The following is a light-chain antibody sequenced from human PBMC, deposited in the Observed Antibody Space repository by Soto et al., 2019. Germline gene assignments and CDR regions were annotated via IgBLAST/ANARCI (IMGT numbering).Light chain of an antibody. V-gene: IGKV3-15*01. CDR2: GAS. Sequence: VMTQAPATLSVSPGERATLSCRASQTINNNVAWYQLKVGQAPRLLIYGASTRATGIPARFSGSGSGTEFTLTISSLQSEDFAVYYCQQYNNWPRTFGQGTKVDI. CDR3: QQYNNWPRT. J-gene: IGKJ1*01. CDR1: QTINNN.